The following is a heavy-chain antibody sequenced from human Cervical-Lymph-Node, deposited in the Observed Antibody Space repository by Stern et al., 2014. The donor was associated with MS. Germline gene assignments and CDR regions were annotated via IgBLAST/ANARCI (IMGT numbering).Heavy chain of an antibody. CDR1: GFIFDDYA. CDR3: AKDGDYGLGHAFHT. V-gene: IGHV3-9*01. D-gene: IGHD4-17*01. J-gene: IGHJ3*02. CDR2: ISWNGVST. Sequence: EVQLVESGGGLVQPGRALRLSCAASGFIFDDYALHWGRQAPGKGPAWVSAISWNGVSTGYADSVKGRFTVSRDNAKNFLYLQMNSLRPEDTALYYCAKDGDYGLGHAFHTWGQGTMVIVSS.